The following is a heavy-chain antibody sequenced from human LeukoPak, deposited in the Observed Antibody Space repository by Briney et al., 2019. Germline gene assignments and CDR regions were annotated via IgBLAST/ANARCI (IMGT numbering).Heavy chain of an antibody. Sequence: SETLSLTCAVYGGSFSGYYWSWIRQPPGKGLEWIGEINHSGSTNYNPSLKSRVTISVDTSKNQFSLKLSSVTAANTAVYYCARNRGSYASDYWGQGTLVTVSS. J-gene: IGHJ4*02. CDR2: INHSGST. D-gene: IGHD1-26*01. V-gene: IGHV4-34*01. CDR1: GGSFSGYY. CDR3: ARNRGSYASDY.